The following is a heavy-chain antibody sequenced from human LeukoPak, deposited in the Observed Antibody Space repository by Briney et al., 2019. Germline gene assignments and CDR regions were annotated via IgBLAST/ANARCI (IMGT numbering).Heavy chain of an antibody. CDR3: ATDTSPLLWFGELLSYYGMDV. J-gene: IGHJ6*02. V-gene: IGHV1-24*01. CDR2: FDPEDGET. D-gene: IGHD3-10*01. CDR1: GYTLTELS. Sequence: ASVKVSCKVSGYTLTELSMHWVRQAPGKGLEWMGGFDPEDGETIYAQKFQGRVTMTEDTSTDTAYMELSSLRSEDTAVYYCATDTSPLLWFGELLSYYGMDVWGQGTTVTVSS.